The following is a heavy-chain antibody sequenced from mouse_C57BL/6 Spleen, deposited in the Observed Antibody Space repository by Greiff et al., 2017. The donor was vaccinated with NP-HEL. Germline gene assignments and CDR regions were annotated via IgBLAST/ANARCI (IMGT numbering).Heavy chain of an antibody. CDR2: INPSNGGT. CDR3: ARWGYGSPFAY. CDR1: GYTFTSYW. Sequence: QVQLKESGTELVKPGASVKLSCKASGYTFTSYWMHWVKQRPGQGLEWIGNINPSNGGTNYNEKFKSKATLTVDKSSSTAYMQLSSLTSEDSAVYYCARWGYGSPFAYWGQGTLVTVSA. V-gene: IGHV1-53*01. J-gene: IGHJ3*01. D-gene: IGHD1-1*01.